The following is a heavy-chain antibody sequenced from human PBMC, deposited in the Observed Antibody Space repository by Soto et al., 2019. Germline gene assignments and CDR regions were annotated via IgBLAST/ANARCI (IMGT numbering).Heavy chain of an antibody. V-gene: IGHV4-59*01. CDR3: ASADGNNFVPFDN. Sequence: SETLSLTCTVSGYSISNYYWSWFRQPPGKGLEWIGYIFYSGNTNYNPSLKSRVSISVGTSKNQFSLKLSSVTAADTAVYFCASADGNNFVPFDNWGQGTLVTVSS. CDR1: GYSISNYY. D-gene: IGHD6-6*01. J-gene: IGHJ4*02. CDR2: IFYSGNT.